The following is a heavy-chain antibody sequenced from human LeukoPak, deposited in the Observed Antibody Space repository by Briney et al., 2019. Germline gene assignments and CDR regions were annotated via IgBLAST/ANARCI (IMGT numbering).Heavy chain of an antibody. CDR1: GFRFSSYE. V-gene: IGHV3-48*03. CDR3: AKYADYYDSSGYYNC. Sequence: GGSLRLSCAASGFRFSSYEMNWVRQAPGRGLEWVSSIGNTGRTIYYEDSVKGRFTVSRDNAKNSLYLQMNSLRAEDTAVYYRAKYADYYDSSGYYNCWGQGTLVTVSS. D-gene: IGHD3-22*01. CDR2: IGNTGRTI. J-gene: IGHJ4*02.